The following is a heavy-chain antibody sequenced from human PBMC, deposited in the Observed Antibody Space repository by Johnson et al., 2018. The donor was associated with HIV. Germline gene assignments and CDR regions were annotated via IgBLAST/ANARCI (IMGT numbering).Heavy chain of an antibody. CDR2: IYSGGST. J-gene: IGHJ3*02. CDR3: ARENWGQRMNAFDI. Sequence: EVQLVESGGGLVKPGGSLRVSCAASGFTFNNAWMSWVRQAPGKGLEWVSVIYSGGSTYYADSVKGRFTISRDNSKNTLYLQMNSLRAEDTAVYYCARENWGQRMNAFDIWGQGTMVTVSS. D-gene: IGHD7-27*01. CDR1: GFTFNNAW. V-gene: IGHV3-66*01.